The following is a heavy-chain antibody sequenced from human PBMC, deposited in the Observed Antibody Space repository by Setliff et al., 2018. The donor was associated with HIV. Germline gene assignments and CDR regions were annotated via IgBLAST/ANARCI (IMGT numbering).Heavy chain of an antibody. V-gene: IGHV4-34*01. CDR2: ITQSGTT. J-gene: IGHJ4*02. CDR3: ATKGWNAYKAFDY. Sequence: SETLSLTCAVYGESFSDYSWNWIRQTPEKGLEWIAEITQSGTTNYNPSLRGRVTIVVGTSKNHFSLNLRSVTAADTAFYYCATKGWNAYKAFDYWVQGTLVTVSS. D-gene: IGHD1-1*01. CDR1: GESFSDYS.